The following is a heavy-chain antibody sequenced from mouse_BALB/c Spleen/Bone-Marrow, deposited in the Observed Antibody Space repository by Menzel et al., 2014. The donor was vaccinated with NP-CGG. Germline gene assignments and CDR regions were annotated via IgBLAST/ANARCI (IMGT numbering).Heavy chain of an antibody. J-gene: IGHJ2*01. D-gene: IGHD3-1*01. Sequence: VQLQQSGAVLARPGAAVKMSCKASGYTFSNHCMHWIKQRPGQGLEWIGTIHPGNSDTTYNQKFKGKAKLTAVTSTSTAYMELSSPTNEDSAVYYCTTLARNNFDYWGQGTTLTVSS. V-gene: IGHV1-5*01. CDR2: IHPGNSDT. CDR1: GYTFSNHC. CDR3: TTLARNNFDY.